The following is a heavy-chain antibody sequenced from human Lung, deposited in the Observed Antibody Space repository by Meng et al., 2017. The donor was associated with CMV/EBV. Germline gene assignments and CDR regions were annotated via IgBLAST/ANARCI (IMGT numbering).Heavy chain of an antibody. CDR3: ARDLGLTRTSYNYQYFSMDV. Sequence: SETLSLTCDVSGDSITSDSYYWNWIRHLPGKGLEWIGYISSRGNTYYNPSLQTRLTISLHVSKNHFSLELHSVTAPNTAVYYCARDLGLTRTSYNYQYFSMDVWGHGASVTVSS. CDR1: GDSITSDSYY. D-gene: IGHD1-1*01. J-gene: IGHJ6*02. V-gene: IGHV4-31*11. CDR2: ISSRGNT.